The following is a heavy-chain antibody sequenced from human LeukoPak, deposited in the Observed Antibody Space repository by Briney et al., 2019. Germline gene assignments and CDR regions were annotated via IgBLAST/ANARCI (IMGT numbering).Heavy chain of an antibody. CDR2: IRSKAYGGTT. J-gene: IGHJ4*02. CDR1: GFTFGDYA. D-gene: IGHD3-10*01. V-gene: IGHV3-49*04. Sequence: GGSLRLSCTASGFTFGDYAMSWVRQAPGKGLEWVGFIRSKAYGGTTEYAASVKGRSTISRDDSKSIAYLQMNSLKTEDTAVYYCTRDSYGSGSYYFDYWGQGTLVTVSS. CDR3: TRDSYGSGSYYFDY.